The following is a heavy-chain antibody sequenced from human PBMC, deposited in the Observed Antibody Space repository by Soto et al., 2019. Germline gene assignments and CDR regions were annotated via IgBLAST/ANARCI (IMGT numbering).Heavy chain of an antibody. D-gene: IGHD2-2*01. V-gene: IGHV5-51*01. CDR1: EYSFTNYW. Sequence: GESLKISCKGSEYSFTNYWIGWVRQMPGKGLEWMGIIYPGDSDTRYSPSFEGQVTISADKSISTAYLQWSSLKASDTAMYYCARSLVVPASNYYYGMDVWGQGTTVTVSS. CDR2: IYPGDSDT. J-gene: IGHJ6*02. CDR3: ARSLVVPASNYYYGMDV.